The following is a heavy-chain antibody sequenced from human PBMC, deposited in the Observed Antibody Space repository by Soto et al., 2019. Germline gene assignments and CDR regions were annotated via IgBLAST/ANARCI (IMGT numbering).Heavy chain of an antibody. Sequence: SETLSLTCTVSGGSISSYYWSWIRQPPGKGLEWIGYIYYSGSTNYNPSLKSRVTISVDTSKNQFSLKLSSVTAADTAVYYCARGGYHYDFWSGYYPMDVWGKGTTVTVSS. V-gene: IGHV4-59*08. J-gene: IGHJ6*03. CDR3: ARGGYHYDFWSGYYPMDV. CDR1: GGSISSYY. CDR2: IYYSGST. D-gene: IGHD3-3*01.